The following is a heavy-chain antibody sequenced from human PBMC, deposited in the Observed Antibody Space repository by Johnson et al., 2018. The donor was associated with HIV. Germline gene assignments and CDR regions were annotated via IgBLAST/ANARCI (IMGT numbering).Heavy chain of an antibody. CDR2: IKQDESEK. J-gene: IGHJ3*02. CDR1: GFTFSAYW. CDR3: AGGHNGAFDI. Sequence: VQLVESGGGLVQPGGSLRLSCAASGFTFSAYWMSWVRQAPGKGLDWVANIKQDESEKYYVDSVKGRFTISRDNAKNSLYLQMNSLRAEDTAVYYCAGGHNGAFDIWGQGTMVSVSS. D-gene: IGHD2-8*01. V-gene: IGHV3-7*01.